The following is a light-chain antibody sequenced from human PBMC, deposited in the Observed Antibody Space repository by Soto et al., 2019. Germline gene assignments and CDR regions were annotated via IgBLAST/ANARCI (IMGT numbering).Light chain of an antibody. J-gene: IGKJ4*01. V-gene: IGKV3-20*01. CDR1: QSVSSSY. CDR2: RAS. CDR3: QQYGSSPLT. Sequence: SGLPQSPGTLSLSPGERATLSCRASQSVSSSYLAWYQQRPGQAPKVLIYRASSRATGVPDRFSGSGSGTDFTLTISRLEPEDFAVYYCQQYGSSPLTFGGGTKVEI.